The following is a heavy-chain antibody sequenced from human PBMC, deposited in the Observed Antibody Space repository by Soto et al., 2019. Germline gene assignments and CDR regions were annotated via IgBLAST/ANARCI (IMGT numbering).Heavy chain of an antibody. CDR3: AMVVVVAATTTFDP. CDR1: GGTFSSYA. Sequence: SVKVSCKASGGTFSSYAISWVRQAPGQRLEWMGGIIPIFGTANYAQKFQGRVTITADKSTSTAYMELSSLRSEDTAVYYCAMVVVVAATTTFDPWGQGTPVTVS. J-gene: IGHJ5*02. V-gene: IGHV1-69*06. CDR2: IIPIFGTA. D-gene: IGHD2-15*01.